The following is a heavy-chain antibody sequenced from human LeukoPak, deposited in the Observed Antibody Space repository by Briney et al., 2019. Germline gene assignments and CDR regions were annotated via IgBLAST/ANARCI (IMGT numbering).Heavy chain of an antibody. CDR2: ISAYNGNS. CDR3: ARDGYCTNGVCFCRY. V-gene: IGHV1-18*01. CDR1: GYSFTSYG. D-gene: IGHD2-8*01. Sequence: GASVKVSCKASGYSFTSYGINWVRQAPGQGLEWMGWISAYNGNSNYAQKLQGRVTMTTDTSTSTAYMELRSLRSDDTAVYYCARDGYCTNGVCFCRYWGQGTLDTVSS. J-gene: IGHJ4*02.